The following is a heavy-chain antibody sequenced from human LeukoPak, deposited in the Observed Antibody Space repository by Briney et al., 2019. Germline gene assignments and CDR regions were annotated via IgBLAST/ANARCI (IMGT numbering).Heavy chain of an antibody. J-gene: IGHJ4*02. V-gene: IGHV3-23*01. CDR2: ITGSGGTT. CDR1: GFTFSNYA. Sequence: GGSLRLSCAASGFTFSNYAMTGVRQAPGKGLEWVSSITGSGGTTYYADSVKGRFTISRDSSKNTLYFQMNTLRAEETAVYYCARGADRATTYSQLDYWGQGTLVTVSS. D-gene: IGHD6-13*01. CDR3: ARGADRATTYSQLDY.